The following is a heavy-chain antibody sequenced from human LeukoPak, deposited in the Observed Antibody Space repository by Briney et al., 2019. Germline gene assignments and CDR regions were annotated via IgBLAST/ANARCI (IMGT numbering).Heavy chain of an antibody. D-gene: IGHD1-1*01. V-gene: IGHV3-30*02. CDR2: IRYDGNNK. CDR3: ARDRTRKPGPDY. CDR1: GFTFSDYS. J-gene: IGHJ4*02. Sequence: PGGSLRLSCAASGFTFSDYSMHWVRQAPGKGLNWVAFIRYDGNNKYYADSVKGRFTISRDNSKNMLYLEMNSLSTEDTAVYYCARDRTRKPGPDYWGQGTLVTVSS.